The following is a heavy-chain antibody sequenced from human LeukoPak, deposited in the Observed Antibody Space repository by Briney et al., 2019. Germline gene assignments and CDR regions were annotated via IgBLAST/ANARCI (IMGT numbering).Heavy chain of an antibody. CDR2: ISWNSGSI. CDR1: GFTFDDYA. CDR3: AKEDRGGLVDF. Sequence: PGGSLRLSCAASGFTFDDYAMHWVRQAPGKGLEWVSGISWNSGSIGYADSVKGRFTISRDNSKITLYLQMNSLRAEDTAVYYCAKEDRGGLVDFWGQGTLVTVSS. D-gene: IGHD3-16*01. V-gene: IGHV3-9*01. J-gene: IGHJ4*02.